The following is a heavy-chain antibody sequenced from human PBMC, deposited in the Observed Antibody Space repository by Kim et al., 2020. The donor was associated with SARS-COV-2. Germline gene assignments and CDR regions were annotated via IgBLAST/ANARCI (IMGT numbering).Heavy chain of an antibody. J-gene: IGHJ4*02. CDR2: ISYDGSNK. D-gene: IGHD2-2*02. Sequence: GGSLRLSCAASGFTFSSYGMHWVRQAPGKGLEWVAVISYDGSNKYYADSVKGRFTISRDNSKNTLYLQMNSLRAEDTAVYYCAKDQTVVVPAAIDYWGQGTLVTVSS. V-gene: IGHV3-30*18. CDR1: GFTFSSYG. CDR3: AKDQTVVVPAAIDY.